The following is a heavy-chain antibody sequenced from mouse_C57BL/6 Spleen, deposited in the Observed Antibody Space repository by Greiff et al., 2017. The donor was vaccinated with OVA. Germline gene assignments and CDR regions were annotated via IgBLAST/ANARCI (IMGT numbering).Heavy chain of an antibody. CDR2: IRLKSDNYAT. Sequence: EVKLMESGGGLVQPGGSMKLSCVASGFTFSNYWMNWVRQSPEKGLEWVAQIRLKSDNYATHYAESVKGRFTISRDDSKSSVYLQMNNLRAEDTGIYYCTGGHPMGVDYWGQGTSVTVSS. CDR1: GFTFSNYW. CDR3: TGGHPMGVDY. J-gene: IGHJ4*01. D-gene: IGHD1-1*02. V-gene: IGHV6-3*01.